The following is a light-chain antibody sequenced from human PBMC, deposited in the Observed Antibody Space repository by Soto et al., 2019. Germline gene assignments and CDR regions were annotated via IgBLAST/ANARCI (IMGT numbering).Light chain of an antibody. Sequence: DIQMTQSPSSLSASVGDRVTITCRASQSIGDNLNWYQQKPGKAPKLLIYAASSLQSGVPSRFSGSGSGTDFTLTISSLQPEDFATYYCQQSYSTPRTFGQGTKVDIK. CDR3: QQSYSTPRT. V-gene: IGKV1-39*01. J-gene: IGKJ1*01. CDR1: QSIGDN. CDR2: AAS.